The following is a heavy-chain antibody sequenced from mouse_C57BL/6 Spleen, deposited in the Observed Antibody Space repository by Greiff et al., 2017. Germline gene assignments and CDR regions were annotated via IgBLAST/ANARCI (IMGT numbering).Heavy chain of an antibody. CDR3: ARDGYDGDGYFDV. J-gene: IGHJ1*03. Sequence: LQESGPELVKPGASVKISCKASGYAFSSPWMNWVKQRPGKGLEWIGRIYPGDGDTNYNGKFKGKATLTADKSSSTAYMQLSSLTSEDSAVYFCARDGYDGDGYFDVWGTGTTVTVSS. V-gene: IGHV1-82*01. CDR2: IYPGDGDT. CDR1: GYAFSSPW. D-gene: IGHD2-2*01.